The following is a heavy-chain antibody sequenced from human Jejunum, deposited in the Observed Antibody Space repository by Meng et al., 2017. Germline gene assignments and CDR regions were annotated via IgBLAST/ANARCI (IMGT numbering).Heavy chain of an antibody. J-gene: IGHJ4*02. CDR1: GGSVSSRTHY. CDR2: VYFNGNT. D-gene: IGHD3-10*01. CDR3: ATRTDFSGSGSFPN. V-gene: IGHV4-39*06. Sequence: SETLSLTCTVSGGSVSSRTHYWGWIRQPPGKGLEWIGTVYFNGNTNYNPSLKSRVTMSIDTSKNQFPLKVNSVTAADTAVYYCATRTDFSGSGSFPNWGPGTLVTVSS.